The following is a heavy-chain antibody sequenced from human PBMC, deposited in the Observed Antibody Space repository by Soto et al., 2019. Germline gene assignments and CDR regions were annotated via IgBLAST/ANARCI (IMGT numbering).Heavy chain of an antibody. J-gene: IGHJ6*03. CDR2: IYYSGST. D-gene: IGHD2-15*01. CDR1: GGSISSYY. CDR3: ASAPKASTIAATGFHYYYYYMDV. Sequence: ETLSLTCTVSGGSISSYYWSWIRQPPGKGLEWIGYIYYSGSTNYNPSLKSRVTISVDTSKNQFSLKLSSVTAADTAVYYCASAPKASTIAATGFHYYYYYMDVWGKGTTVTVSS. V-gene: IGHV4-59*01.